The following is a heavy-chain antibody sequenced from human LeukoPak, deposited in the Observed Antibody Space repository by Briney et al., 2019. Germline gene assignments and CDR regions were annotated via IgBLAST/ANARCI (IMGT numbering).Heavy chain of an antibody. CDR2: ISGSGCST. J-gene: IGHJ6*03. V-gene: IGHV3-23*01. Sequence: GGTLRLSCAASGFTFSSYGMSWVRQAPGKGLEWVSAISGSGCSTYYADSVKGRFTISRDNSKNTLYLQMNSLRAEDTAVYYCAKSVGFGSFYYYYMDVWGKGTTVTVSS. D-gene: IGHD3-10*01. CDR1: GFTFSSYG. CDR3: AKSVGFGSFYYYYMDV.